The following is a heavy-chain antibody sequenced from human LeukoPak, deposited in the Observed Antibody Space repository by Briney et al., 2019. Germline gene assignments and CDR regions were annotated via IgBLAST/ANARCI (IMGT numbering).Heavy chain of an antibody. Sequence: ASVKVSCKASGGTFSSYAISWVRQAPGQGLGWMGGIIPIFGTANYAQKFQGRVTITADESTSTAYMELSSLRSEDTAVYYCARVSRRDEGIFDYWGQGTLVTVSS. CDR3: ARVSRRDEGIFDY. V-gene: IGHV1-69*13. CDR1: GGTFSSYA. D-gene: IGHD6-13*01. CDR2: IIPIFGTA. J-gene: IGHJ4*02.